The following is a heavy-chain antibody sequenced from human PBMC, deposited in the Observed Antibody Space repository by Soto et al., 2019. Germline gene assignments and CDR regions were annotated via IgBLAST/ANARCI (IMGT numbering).Heavy chain of an antibody. CDR2: ISGSGGST. V-gene: IGHV3-23*01. D-gene: IGHD3-10*01. CDR1: GFTFSSYA. Sequence: GGSLRLSCAASGFTFSSYAMSWVRQAPGKGLEWVSAISGSGGSTYYADSVKGRFTISRDNSKNTLYLQMNSLRAEDTAVYYCAKGDHGSGSYYTRSKDQLFDYWGQGTLVTVSS. CDR3: AKGDHGSGSYYTRSKDQLFDY. J-gene: IGHJ4*02.